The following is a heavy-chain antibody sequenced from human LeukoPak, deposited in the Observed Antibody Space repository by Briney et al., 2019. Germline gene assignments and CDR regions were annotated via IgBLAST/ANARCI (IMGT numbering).Heavy chain of an antibody. CDR2: TYYRSKWYN. D-gene: IGHD3-22*01. Sequence: SQTLSLTCAISGDSVSSNSAAWIWIRQSPSRGLEWLGRTYYRSKWYNDYAVSVKSRITINPDTSKNQFSLQPNSVTPEDTAVYYCARGGPPDYYYDSSGPPFDYWGQGTLVTVSS. CDR1: GDSVSSNSAA. CDR3: ARGGPPDYYYDSSGPPFDY. V-gene: IGHV6-1*01. J-gene: IGHJ4*02.